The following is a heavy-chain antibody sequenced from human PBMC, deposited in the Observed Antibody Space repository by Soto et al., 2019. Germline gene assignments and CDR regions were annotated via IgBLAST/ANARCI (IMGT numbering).Heavy chain of an antibody. CDR1: GFRFNDFY. Sequence: GGSLRLSCAASGFRFNDFYMDWVRQAPGKGLEWVGRSRSELSGYTTQYAASVEGRFTISRHVSQNSLFLQMNSLKIEDTATYYCALTYYGLDVWGQGTTVTVSS. V-gene: IGHV3-72*01. CDR3: ALTYYGLDV. CDR2: SRSELSGYTT. J-gene: IGHJ6*02.